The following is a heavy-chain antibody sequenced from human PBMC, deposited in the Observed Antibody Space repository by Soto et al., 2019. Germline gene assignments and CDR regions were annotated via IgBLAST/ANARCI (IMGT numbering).Heavy chain of an antibody. D-gene: IGHD3-10*01. J-gene: IGHJ6*02. CDR2: IFNDGSNR. CDR1: EFTFSNYG. CDR3: ARDYEYSGNGMDV. Sequence: ESGGGVVQPGRSLRLSCAASEFTFSNYGMHWVRQAPGKGLAWVAVIFNDGSNRYHADSVKDRFTISRDNSKNTLYLQMNSLRAEYTDVYYWARDYEYSGNGMDVWGQGTTVTVS. V-gene: IGHV3-30*19.